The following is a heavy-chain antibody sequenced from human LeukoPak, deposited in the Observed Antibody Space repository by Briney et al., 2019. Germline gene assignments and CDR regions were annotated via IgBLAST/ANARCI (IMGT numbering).Heavy chain of an antibody. CDR2: IYSSGNT. V-gene: IGHV4-4*09. D-gene: IGHD3-10*02. CDR1: GGSISSFY. CDR3: ARVVRGGVFDH. Sequence: SETLSLTCSVSGGSISSFYWNWIRQPPGKGLEWIGDIYSSGNTNYSPSLQSRVTLSVDTSKNQFSLQLSSVTAADTAVYYCARVVRGGVFDHWGQGALVTVSS. J-gene: IGHJ4*02.